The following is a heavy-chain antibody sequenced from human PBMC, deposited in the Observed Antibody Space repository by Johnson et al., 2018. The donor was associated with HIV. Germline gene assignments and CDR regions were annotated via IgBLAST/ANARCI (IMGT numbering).Heavy chain of an antibody. V-gene: IGHV3-64*01. D-gene: IGHD5-24*01. CDR1: GFTFTQYA. CDR2: ISSDGRTT. Sequence: VQLVESGGGLVQPGGSLRLSCAASGFTFTQYAMHWVLQAPGKGLEYVSGISSDGRTTYYANSVKGRFTISRDDSKNTLYLQMNSLKTEDTAVYYCTTERWLQQRAFDIWGQGTMVTVSS. CDR3: TTERWLQQRAFDI. J-gene: IGHJ3*02.